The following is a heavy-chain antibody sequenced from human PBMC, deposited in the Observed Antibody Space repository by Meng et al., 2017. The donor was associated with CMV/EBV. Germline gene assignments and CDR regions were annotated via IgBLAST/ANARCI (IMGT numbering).Heavy chain of an antibody. CDR3: ARGVGGWFDP. D-gene: IGHD1-26*01. Sequence: QVQLTHWGAGLLKPSETLSLTCAVYGGSFSGYYWSWIRQPPGKGLEWIGEINHSGSTNYNPSLKSRVTISVDTSKNQFSLKLSSVTAADTAVYYCARGVGGWFDPWGQGTLVTVSS. CDR2: INHSGST. J-gene: IGHJ5*02. CDR1: GGSFSGYY. V-gene: IGHV4-34*01.